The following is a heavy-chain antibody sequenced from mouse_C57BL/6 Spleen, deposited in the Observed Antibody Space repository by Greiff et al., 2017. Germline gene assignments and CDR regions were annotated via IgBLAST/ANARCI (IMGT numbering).Heavy chain of an antibody. CDR3: ARLWLLFYAMDY. CDR1: GYSITSGYY. D-gene: IGHD2-2*01. CDR2: ISYDGSN. V-gene: IGHV3-6*01. J-gene: IGHJ4*01. Sequence: EVQLQESGPGLVKPSQSLSLTCSVTGYSITSGYYWNWIRQFPGNKLEWMCYISYDGSNHYNPSLKNRMSITRDTSKNQFFLKLNSVTIEDTATYYCARLWLLFYAMDYWGQGTSLTVSS.